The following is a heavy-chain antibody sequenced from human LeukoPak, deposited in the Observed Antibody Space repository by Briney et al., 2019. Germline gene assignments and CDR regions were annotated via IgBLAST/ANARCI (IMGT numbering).Heavy chain of an antibody. CDR2: VSSNGGST. J-gene: IGHJ6*03. D-gene: IGHD2-15*01. V-gene: IGHV3-64*01. CDR1: GFTFGNYA. CDR3: ARMGGYCSGNTCYSPYSYYMDV. Sequence: GGSLRLSCEASGFTFGNYAMHWVRQAPGKGLEYVSAVSSNGGSTYYANSVKGRFTISRDNSKNTLFLQMGSLRAEDMAVYYCARMGGYCSGNTCYSPYSYYMDVWGKGTTVTVSS.